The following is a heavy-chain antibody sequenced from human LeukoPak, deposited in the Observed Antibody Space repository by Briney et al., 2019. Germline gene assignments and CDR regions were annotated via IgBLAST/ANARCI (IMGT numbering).Heavy chain of an antibody. J-gene: IGHJ4*02. CDR3: ARDRRYFDY. Sequence: GGSLRLSCAASGFTFSSYSMNWVRQAPGKGLEWVSSMSSSSSYIYYAESVKGRFTISRDDAKNSLYLQMNSLRAEDTAVYFCARDRRYFDYWGQGTLVTVSS. V-gene: IGHV3-21*04. CDR1: GFTFSSYS. CDR2: MSSSSSYI.